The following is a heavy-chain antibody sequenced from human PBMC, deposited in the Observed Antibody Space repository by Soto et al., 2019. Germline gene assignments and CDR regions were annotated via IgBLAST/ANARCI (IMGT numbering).Heavy chain of an antibody. J-gene: IGHJ3*02. D-gene: IGHD1-26*01. Sequence: XGSLRVSCVVSGFTFSDHYMNWVRQAPGKGLQWVAYISSRSSEINYADPVKGRFTISRDNAKNSVFLHMTSMTAEDTGVYFCARGDGAVGAAIDIWGQGTLV. CDR3: ARGDGAVGAAIDI. CDR1: GFTFSDHY. V-gene: IGHV3-11*06. CDR2: ISSRSSEI.